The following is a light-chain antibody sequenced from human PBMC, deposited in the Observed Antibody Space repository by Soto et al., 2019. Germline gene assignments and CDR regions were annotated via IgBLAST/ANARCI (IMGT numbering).Light chain of an antibody. CDR1: QSVSNN. Sequence: EIMMTQSPATLSVSPGERATLSCRASQSVSNNLAGYQQKPGQVPRLLIYYASTRATSIPAKFSGSGSGTEFSLTISSLQSEDFALYYCQQYNDWPPITFGQGTRLEIK. V-gene: IGKV3-15*01. CDR3: QQYNDWPPIT. J-gene: IGKJ5*01. CDR2: YAS.